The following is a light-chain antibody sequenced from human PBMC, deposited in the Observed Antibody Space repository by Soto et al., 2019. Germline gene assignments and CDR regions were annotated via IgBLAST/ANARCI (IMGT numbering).Light chain of an antibody. CDR3: QQYGNSRGT. CDR2: GAS. CDR1: QSVSSSY. Sequence: GLRQSPGTLSLSQGDRATLSCRASQSVSSSYLAWYQQKPGRAPRLLIYGASSRATGIPDRFSGSGSGTDFTLTISGLEPEDFAVYYCQQYGNSRGTFGQGTKVDIK. V-gene: IGKV3-20*01. J-gene: IGKJ1*01.